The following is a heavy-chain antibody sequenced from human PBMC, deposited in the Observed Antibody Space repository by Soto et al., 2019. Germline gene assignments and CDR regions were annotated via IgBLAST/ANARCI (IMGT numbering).Heavy chain of an antibody. D-gene: IGHD1-26*01. CDR2: INPYNGNT. Sequence: QVQLVQSGAEVKKPGASVKVSCKASGYTFTTYGISWVRQAPGQGLEWMGWINPYNGNTNYAQKLQGRATTTTDTSTSTAYMELRSLISDDTPVYYCARDPVGGNWFDPWGQRTLVTVSS. CDR3: ARDPVGGNWFDP. J-gene: IGHJ5*02. CDR1: GYTFTTYG. V-gene: IGHV1-18*01.